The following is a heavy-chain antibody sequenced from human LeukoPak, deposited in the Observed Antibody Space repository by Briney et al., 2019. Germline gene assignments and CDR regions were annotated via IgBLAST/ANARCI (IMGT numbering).Heavy chain of an antibody. CDR3: ARVRGYSYYGGYYYYMDV. CDR2: INSDGSST. CDR1: GFTFSSYW. V-gene: IGHV3-74*01. J-gene: IGHJ6*03. D-gene: IGHD5-18*01. Sequence: GGSLRLSCAASGFTFSSYWMHWVRQAPGKGLVWVSRINSDGSSTSYADSVKGRFTISRDNAKNTLYLQMNSLRAEDTAVYYCARVRGYSYYGGYYYYMDVWGKGTTITVSS.